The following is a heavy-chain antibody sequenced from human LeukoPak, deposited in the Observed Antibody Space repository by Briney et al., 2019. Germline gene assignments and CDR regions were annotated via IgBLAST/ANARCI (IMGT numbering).Heavy chain of an antibody. CDR3: ARDGGYYDFWSPGVY. V-gene: IGHV3-30*01. CDR2: ISYDGSNK. Sequence: GGSLRLSCAASGFTFSSYAMHWVRQAPGKGLGWVAVISYDGSNKYYADSVKGRFTISRDNSKNTLYLQMNSLRAEDTAVYYCARDGGYYDFWSPGVYWGQGTLVTVSS. D-gene: IGHD3-3*01. CDR1: GFTFSSYA. J-gene: IGHJ4*02.